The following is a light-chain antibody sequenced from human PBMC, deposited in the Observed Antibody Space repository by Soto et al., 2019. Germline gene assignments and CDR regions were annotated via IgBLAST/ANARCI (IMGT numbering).Light chain of an antibody. CDR1: QSVRSN. V-gene: IGKV3-15*01. CDR2: GAS. J-gene: IGKJ4*01. Sequence: EIVLTQSPATLSVSPGERATLSFRASQSVRSNFAWYQQKPGQGPRLLIFGASTRATDIPARFSGSGSGTALTLTISSLPSEDFAVYYCQQYIHWPPLAFGGGTKVESK. CDR3: QQYIHWPPLA.